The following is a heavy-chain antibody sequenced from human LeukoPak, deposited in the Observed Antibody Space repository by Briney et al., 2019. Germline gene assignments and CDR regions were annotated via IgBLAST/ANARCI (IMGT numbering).Heavy chain of an antibody. CDR2: VNPSGGTT. CDR1: GYTFTNYA. D-gene: IGHD4-17*01. CDR3: ARLSSHYGDYKVDP. J-gene: IGHJ5*02. V-gene: IGHV1-46*01. Sequence: ASVKVSCKASGYTFTNYAISWVRQAPGQGLEWMGIVNPSGGTTNYAQKFQGRVTMTRDTSISTAYMELSSLRSEDTAVYYCARLSSHYGDYKVDPWGQGTLVTVSS.